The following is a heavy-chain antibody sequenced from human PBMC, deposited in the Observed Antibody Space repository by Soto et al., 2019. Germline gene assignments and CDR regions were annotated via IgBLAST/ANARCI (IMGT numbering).Heavy chain of an antibody. Sequence: GGSLRLSCAASGFTFSSYAMSWVRQAPGKGLEWVSAISGSGGSTYYADSVKGRFTISRDNSKNTLYLQMNSLRAEDTAVYYCAPPLYSSGYYYGYNWFDPWGQGTLVTVSS. CDR3: APPLYSSGYYYGYNWFDP. J-gene: IGHJ5*02. CDR1: GFTFSSYA. V-gene: IGHV3-23*01. CDR2: ISGSGGST. D-gene: IGHD3-22*01.